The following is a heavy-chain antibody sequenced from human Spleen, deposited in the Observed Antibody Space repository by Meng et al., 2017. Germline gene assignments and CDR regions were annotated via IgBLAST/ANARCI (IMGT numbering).Heavy chain of an antibody. CDR2: INPNSGGT. CDR1: GYTFTGYY. J-gene: IGHJ4*02. D-gene: IGHD6-13*01. Sequence: ASVKVSCKASGYTFTGYYMHWVRQAPGQGLEWMGRINPNSGGTNYAQKFQGRVTMTRDTSINTAYMEVSWLRSDDTAVYYCATLGGLAAAGDFDYWGQGTLVTVSS. V-gene: IGHV1-2*06. CDR3: ATLGGLAAAGDFDY.